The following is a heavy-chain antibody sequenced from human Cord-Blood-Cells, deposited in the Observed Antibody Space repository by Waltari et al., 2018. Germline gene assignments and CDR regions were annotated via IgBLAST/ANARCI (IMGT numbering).Heavy chain of an antibody. D-gene: IGHD1-1*01. CDR3: ARDDGLTGTAFDI. V-gene: IGHV1-69*09. J-gene: IGHJ3*02. CDR1: VGHFSSYA. Sequence: QVQLVQSGAEVKKPGSSVKVSCKAPVGHFSSYALGWVRRAPGQGRECMGRIIPILGIANYAQKCQGRVTITADKATSTAYMELSSLRSEDTAVYYCARDDGLTGTAFDIWGQGTMVTVSS. CDR2: IIPILGIA.